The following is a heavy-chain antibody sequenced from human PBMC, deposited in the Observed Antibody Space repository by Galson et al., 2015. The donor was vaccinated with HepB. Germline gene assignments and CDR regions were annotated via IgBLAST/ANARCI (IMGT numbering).Heavy chain of an antibody. Sequence: SVKVSCKASGYRFTDNGISWVRQAPGQGLEWMGGIIPIFGTANYAQKFQGRVTITADKSTSTAYMELSSLRSEDTAVYYCARNSGSYPDVDYYYYGMDVWGQGTTVTVSS. CDR1: GYRFTDNG. D-gene: IGHD1-26*01. J-gene: IGHJ6*02. V-gene: IGHV1-69*06. CDR2: IIPIFGTA. CDR3: ARNSGSYPDVDYYYYGMDV.